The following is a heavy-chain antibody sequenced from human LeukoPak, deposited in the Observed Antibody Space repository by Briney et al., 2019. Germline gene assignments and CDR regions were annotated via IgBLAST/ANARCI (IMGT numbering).Heavy chain of an antibody. D-gene: IGHD6-6*01. CDR2: ISAYNGNT. CDR3: ASSLRSSSGRHGMDV. J-gene: IGHJ6*02. Sequence: ASVKVSCKASGYTFTSYGISWVRQAPGQGLEWMGWISAYNGNTNYAQKLQGRVTMTTDTSTSTAYMELRSLRSDDTAVYYCASSLRSSSGRHGMDVWGQGTTVTVSS. CDR1: GYTFTSYG. V-gene: IGHV1-18*01.